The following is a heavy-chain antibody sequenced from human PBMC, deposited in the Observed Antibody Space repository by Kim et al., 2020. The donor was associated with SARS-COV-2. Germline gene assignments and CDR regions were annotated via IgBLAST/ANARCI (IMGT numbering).Heavy chain of an antibody. CDR2: INAGNGNT. CDR3: ARYSGTDPKAFDY. D-gene: IGHD1-26*01. Sequence: ASVKVSCKASGYTFTSYAMHWVRQAPGQRLEWMGWINAGNGNTKYSQKFQGRVTITRDTSASTAYMELSSLRSEDTAVYYCARYSGTDPKAFDYWGQGTLVTVSS. V-gene: IGHV1-3*01. J-gene: IGHJ4*02. CDR1: GYTFTSYA.